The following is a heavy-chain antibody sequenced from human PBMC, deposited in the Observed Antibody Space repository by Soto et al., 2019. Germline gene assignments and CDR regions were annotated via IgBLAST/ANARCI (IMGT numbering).Heavy chain of an antibody. V-gene: IGHV1-46*01. D-gene: IGHD3-10*01. Sequence: GASVKVSCKASGYTFITYFIDWVRQAPGQGPEWMGIINPSHASTTYAQKFQGRVTMTRDTSTSTVYMELSSLRSEDTAVYYCARVQVGEFDLDYWGQGTLVTVSS. CDR2: INPSHAST. CDR1: GYTFITYF. J-gene: IGHJ4*02. CDR3: ARVQVGEFDLDY.